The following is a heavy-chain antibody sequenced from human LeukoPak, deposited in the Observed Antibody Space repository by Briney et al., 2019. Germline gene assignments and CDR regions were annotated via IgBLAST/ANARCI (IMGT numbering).Heavy chain of an antibody. Sequence: SETLSLTCTVSGGSISSYYWSWIRQPAGKGLEWIGRIYTSGSTNYNPSLKGRVTISVDKSKNQFSLKLSSVTAADTAVNYCARTSPLTTVTPHDAFDIWGQGTMVTVSS. CDR2: IYTSGST. CDR1: GGSISSYY. CDR3: ARTSPLTTVTPHDAFDI. V-gene: IGHV4-4*07. D-gene: IGHD4-17*01. J-gene: IGHJ3*02.